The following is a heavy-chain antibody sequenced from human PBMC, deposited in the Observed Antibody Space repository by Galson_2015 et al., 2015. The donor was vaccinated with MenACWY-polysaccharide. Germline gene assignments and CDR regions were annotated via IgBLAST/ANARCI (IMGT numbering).Heavy chain of an antibody. V-gene: IGHV3-66*02. J-gene: IGHJ6*02. Sequence: SLRLSCAVSGITVSTNYMSWLRQAPGKGLEWVSVLYSDGSTYYADSVKDRFTISRDNSKNTLYLQMNSLRGDDSAVYYCARGPGYCSGGSCYSSPHYYYYYGMDVWGQGTTVTVSS. CDR1: GITVSTNY. CDR3: ARGPGYCSGGSCYSSPHYYYYYGMDV. CDR2: LYSDGST. D-gene: IGHD2-15*01.